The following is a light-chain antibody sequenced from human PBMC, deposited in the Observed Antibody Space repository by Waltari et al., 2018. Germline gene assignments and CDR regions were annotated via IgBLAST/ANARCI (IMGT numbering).Light chain of an antibody. CDR2: YDD. CDR3: SVWDDSLNGQV. V-gene: IGLV1-36*01. J-gene: IGLJ2*01. CDR1: TSNIVNNA. Sequence: QSVLTQPPSVSEAPRQRVTISCSGSTSNIVNNAANWYQQLPGKAPKLLIYYDDLLPSGVSDRFSASKSGTSASLAISGLQSEDEADYYCSVWDDSLNGQVFGGGTKLTVL.